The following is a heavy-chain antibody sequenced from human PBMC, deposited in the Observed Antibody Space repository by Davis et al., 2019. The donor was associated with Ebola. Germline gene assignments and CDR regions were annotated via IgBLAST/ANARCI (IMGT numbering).Heavy chain of an antibody. CDR3: ARDVTSSSSAAPQGQGY. J-gene: IGHJ4*02. CDR2: INPNSGGT. V-gene: IGHV1-2*02. D-gene: IGHD6-6*01. CDR1: GYTFTGYY. Sequence: ASVKVSCKASGYTFTGYYMHWVRQAPGQGLEWMGWINPNSGGTNYAQKFQGRVTMTRDTSISTAYMELSRLRSDDTAVYYCARDVTSSSSAAPQGQGYWGQGTLVTVSS.